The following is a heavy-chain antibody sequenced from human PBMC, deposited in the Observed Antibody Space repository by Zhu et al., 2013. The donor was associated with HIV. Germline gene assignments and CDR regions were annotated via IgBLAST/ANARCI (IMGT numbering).Heavy chain of an antibody. J-gene: IGHJ6*03. Sequence: QVQLQESGPGLVKPSETLSLTCGVSGGSFSGYFWTWIRQSPGKGLEWLGEINHRGSANYNPSLDSRLTISVDSSKNQFSLMLKSVTAADTGVYYCARRGPSMRYSDGDSAGHMDVWGKGAAVIVSS. V-gene: IGHV4-34*10. CDR2: INHRGSA. D-gene: IGHD2-21*02. CDR3: ARRGPSMRYSDGDSAGHMDV. CDR1: GGSFSGYF.